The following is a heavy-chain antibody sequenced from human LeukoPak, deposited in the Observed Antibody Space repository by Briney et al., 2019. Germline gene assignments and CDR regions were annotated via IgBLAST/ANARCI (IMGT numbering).Heavy chain of an antibody. V-gene: IGHV3-48*03. CDR3: AELGITMIGGV. CDR2: ISSSGATR. J-gene: IGHJ6*04. Sequence: GGSLRLSCAVSGFTFRVYEMNWIRQAPGKGLEWVSYISSSGATRYYADSVKGRFTISRDNAKNSLYLEMSSLRAEDTAVYYCAELGITMIGGVWGKGTTVTISS. D-gene: IGHD3-10*02. CDR1: GFTFRVYE.